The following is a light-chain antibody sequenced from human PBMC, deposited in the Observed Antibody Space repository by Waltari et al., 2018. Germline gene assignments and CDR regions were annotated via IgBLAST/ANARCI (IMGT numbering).Light chain of an antibody. CDR3: CSYAGDSSYV. CDR2: DVT. J-gene: IGLJ1*01. V-gene: IGLV2-11*01. CDR1: SSDVGAYKY. Sequence: QSALTQPRSVSGSPGQSVTISCTGTSSDVGAYKYVSWYQHHPGKAPKLILFDVTKRPPGFPHRFAGTKAGDTAALTISGLEASDESDYFCCSYAGDSSYVFGTGTTVSVL.